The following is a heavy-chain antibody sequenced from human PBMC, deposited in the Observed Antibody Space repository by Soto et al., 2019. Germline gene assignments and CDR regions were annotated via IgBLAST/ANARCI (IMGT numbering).Heavy chain of an antibody. CDR2: IIPIFGTA. J-gene: IGHJ6*02. Sequence: QVQLEQSGGKVKKPGSSVKVSCKASGVTFSKFIMTWVRQAPGLGLEWVGGIIPIFGTANYAQKFQGRVTITADESTSTSYLEVSNLRSEDTAVYYCAKVRYSSPMGYYYGMDVWGQGTAVTVSS. CDR3: AKVRYSSPMGYYYGMDV. CDR1: GVTFSKFI. D-gene: IGHD6-19*01. V-gene: IGHV1-69*01.